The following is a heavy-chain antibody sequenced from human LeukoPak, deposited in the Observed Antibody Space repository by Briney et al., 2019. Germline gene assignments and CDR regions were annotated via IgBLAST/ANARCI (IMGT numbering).Heavy chain of an antibody. CDR1: GYSISSGYY. D-gene: IGHD3-22*01. CDR2: IYHSGST. V-gene: IGHV4-38-2*02. J-gene: IGHJ5*02. CDR3: ARRPNYYVNGASGTFDP. Sequence: SETLSLTCTVSGYSISSGYYWGWIRQPPGKGLEWIGSIYHSGSTYYNPSLKSRVTISVDTSKNQFSLKLSSVTAADTAVYYCARRPNYYVNGASGTFDPWGQGTLVTVSS.